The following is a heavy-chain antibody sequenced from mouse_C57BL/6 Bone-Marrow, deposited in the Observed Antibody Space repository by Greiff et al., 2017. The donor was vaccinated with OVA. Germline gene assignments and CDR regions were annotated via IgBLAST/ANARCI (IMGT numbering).Heavy chain of an antibody. CDR1: GFSLTSYG. CDR3: ASYYYAMDY. V-gene: IGHV2-2*01. J-gene: IGHJ4*01. Sequence: QVQLQQSGPGLVQPSQSLSITCPVSGFSLTSYGVHWVRQSPGKGLEWLGVIWSGGSTDYNAAFISRLSISKDNSKSQVFFKMNSLQADDTAIYYCASYYYAMDYWGQGTSVTVSS. CDR2: IWSGGST.